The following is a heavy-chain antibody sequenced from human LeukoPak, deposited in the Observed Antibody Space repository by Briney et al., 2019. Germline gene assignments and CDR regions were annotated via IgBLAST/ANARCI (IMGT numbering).Heavy chain of an antibody. V-gene: IGHV3-74*01. Sequence: GGSLRLSCAASGFTFSSYWMHWVRQAPGKGLVWVSRINSDGSTTNYADSVKGRFTISRDNSKNTLYLQMNSLRAEDTAVYYCANLYGDNFDYWGQGTLVTVSS. CDR1: GFTFSSYW. CDR2: INSDGSTT. J-gene: IGHJ4*02. D-gene: IGHD4-17*01. CDR3: ANLYGDNFDY.